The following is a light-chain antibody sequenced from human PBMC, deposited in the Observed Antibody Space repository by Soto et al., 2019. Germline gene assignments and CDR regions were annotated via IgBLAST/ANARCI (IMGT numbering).Light chain of an antibody. V-gene: IGKV3-20*01. CDR3: QQYGSSLGVT. J-gene: IGKJ4*01. Sequence: EIGLTQSAGTLSLSPGERATLSWRASQSVSSSYLAWYQQKPGQAPRLLIYGASSRATGIPDRFSGSGSGTDFTLTISRLEPEDFAVYYCQQYGSSLGVTFGGGTKVDIK. CDR2: GAS. CDR1: QSVSSSY.